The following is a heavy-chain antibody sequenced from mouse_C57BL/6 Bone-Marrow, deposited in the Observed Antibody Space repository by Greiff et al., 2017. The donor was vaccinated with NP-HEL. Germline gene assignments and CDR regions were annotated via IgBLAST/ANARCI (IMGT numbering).Heavy chain of an antibody. CDR3: ALYYDYDESFAY. J-gene: IGHJ3*01. D-gene: IGHD2-4*01. CDR1: GYTFTSYW. Sequence: QVQLQQPGAELVKPGASVKLSCKASGYTFTSYWMQWVKQRPGPGLEWIGEIDPSDSYTNYNQKFKGKATLTVDTSSSTAYMQLSSLTSEDSAVYYCALYYDYDESFAYWGQGTLVTVSA. CDR2: IDPSDSYT. V-gene: IGHV1-50*01.